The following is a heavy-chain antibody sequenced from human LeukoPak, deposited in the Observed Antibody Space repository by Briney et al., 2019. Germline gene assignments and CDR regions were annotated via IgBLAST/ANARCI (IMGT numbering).Heavy chain of an antibody. J-gene: IGHJ6*02. V-gene: IGHV1-69*13. CDR3: ARGPIVVVPNYYYGMDV. Sequence: SVKVSCKASGGTFSSYAISWVRQAPGQGLEWMGGIIPIFGTANYAQKFQGRVTITADESTSTAYMELSSLRSEDTAVYYCARGPIVVVPNYYYGMDVWGQGTTVTVSS. CDR1: GGTFSSYA. D-gene: IGHD2-2*01. CDR2: IIPIFGTA.